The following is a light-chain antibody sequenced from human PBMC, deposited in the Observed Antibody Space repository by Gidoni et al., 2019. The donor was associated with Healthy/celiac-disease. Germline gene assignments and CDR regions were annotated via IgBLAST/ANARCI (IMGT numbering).Light chain of an antibody. CDR3: QSADSSGTYGV. J-gene: IGLJ3*02. V-gene: IGLV3-25*02. CDR2: KDS. CDR1: ALPKQY. Sequence: SYELTQPPSVSVSPGLTARTTCSGDALPKQYAYWYQQKPGQAPVLVIYKDSERPSGIPERFSGSSSGTTVTLTISGVQAEDEADYYCQSADSSGTYGVFGGGTKLTVL.